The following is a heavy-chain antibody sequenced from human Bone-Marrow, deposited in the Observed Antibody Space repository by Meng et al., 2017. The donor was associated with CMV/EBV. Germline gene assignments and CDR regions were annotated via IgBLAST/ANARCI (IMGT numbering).Heavy chain of an antibody. D-gene: IGHD3-3*01. CDR2: IYTSGST. V-gene: IGHV4-4*07. Sequence: SETLSLTCTGSGGSISSYYWSWIRQPAGKGLEWIGRIYTSGSTNYNPSLKSRDTMSVDTSKNQFSLKLSSVTAADTAVYYCARVSGYYDFWSGYYLGYYYGMDVWGQGTTVTVSS. CDR1: GGSISSYY. CDR3: ARVSGYYDFWSGYYLGYYYGMDV. J-gene: IGHJ6*02.